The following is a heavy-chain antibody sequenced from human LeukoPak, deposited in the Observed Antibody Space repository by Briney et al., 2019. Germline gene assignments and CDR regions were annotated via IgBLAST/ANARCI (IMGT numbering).Heavy chain of an antibody. CDR1: GFTFSSYW. CDR2: MKQDGSEK. Sequence: GGSLRLSCAASGFTFSSYWMSWVRQAPGKGLEWVANMKQDGSEKYYVDPVKGRFTISRDNAKNSLYLQMNSLRAEDTAVYYCARVYYGSGSYHLDCWGQGTLVTVSS. V-gene: IGHV3-7*01. CDR3: ARVYYGSGSYHLDC. D-gene: IGHD3-10*01. J-gene: IGHJ4*02.